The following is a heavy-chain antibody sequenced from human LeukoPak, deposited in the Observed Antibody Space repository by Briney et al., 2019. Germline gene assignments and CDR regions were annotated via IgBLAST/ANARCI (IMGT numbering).Heavy chain of an antibody. D-gene: IGHD6-19*01. CDR3: ARAGSGSGWYFDY. V-gene: IGHV1-18*01. CDR1: VYDFTRVG. Sequence: GASVKVSCKASVYDFTRVGITWVRRAPGHGLEWMGWISPYNGNTRYAQKFQGRVAMTTDTSTTTAYMELRGLRFNDTAVYYCARAGSGSGWYFDYWGQGTLVTVSS. CDR2: ISPYNGNT. J-gene: IGHJ4*02.